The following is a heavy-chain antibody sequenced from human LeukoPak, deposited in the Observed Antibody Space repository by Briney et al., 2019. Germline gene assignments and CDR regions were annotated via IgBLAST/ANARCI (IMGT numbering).Heavy chain of an antibody. Sequence: GASVKVSCKASGYTFTSNAMHWVRQAPGQRPEWMGWINTGNGNTKYSQKFQGRVTISRDTSANTAYMEVSSLRSEDTAVYYCARGAAEGLDRWGQGTLVPSPQ. V-gene: IGHV1-3*04. CDR1: GYTFTSNA. J-gene: IGHJ5*02. D-gene: IGHD6-13*01. CDR2: INTGNGNT. CDR3: ARGAAEGLDR.